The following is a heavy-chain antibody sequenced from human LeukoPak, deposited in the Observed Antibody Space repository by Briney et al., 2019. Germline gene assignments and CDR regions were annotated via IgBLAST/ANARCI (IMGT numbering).Heavy chain of an antibody. Sequence: ETLSLTCTVSGGSISSGSYYWSWIRQPAGKGLEWIGSIYHSGSTYYNPSLKSRVTISVDTSKNQFSLKLSSVTAADTAVYYCARYSYNYYDSSGYYDDAFDIWGQGTMVTVSS. CDR3: ARYSYNYYDSSGYYDDAFDI. CDR2: IYHSGST. J-gene: IGHJ3*02. V-gene: IGHV4-39*07. CDR1: GGSISSGSYY. D-gene: IGHD3-22*01.